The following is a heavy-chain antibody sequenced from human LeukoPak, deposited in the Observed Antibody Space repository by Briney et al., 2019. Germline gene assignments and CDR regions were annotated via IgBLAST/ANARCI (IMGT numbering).Heavy chain of an antibody. CDR1: GGSISSGSYY. CDR2: IYTSGGT. V-gene: IGHV4-61*02. Sequence: SETLSLTCTVSGGSISSGSYYWRWIRQPAGKGLEWIGRIYTSGGTNYNPSLKSRVTISADTSKNHFSLKLSSVTAEDTAVYYCARGVSRGGLLLVTFDYWGQGTLVTVSS. CDR3: ARGVSRGGLLLVTFDY. D-gene: IGHD3-10*01. J-gene: IGHJ4*02.